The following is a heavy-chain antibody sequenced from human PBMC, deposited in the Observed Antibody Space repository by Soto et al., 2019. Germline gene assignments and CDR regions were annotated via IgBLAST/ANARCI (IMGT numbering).Heavy chain of an antibody. CDR1: GFTFSSYG. J-gene: IGHJ6*02. CDR2: ISYDGSNK. V-gene: IGHV3-30*18. Sequence: SLRLSCAASGFTFSSYGLHWVRLAPGKGLEWVAVISYDGSNKYYADSVKGRFTISRDNSKNTLYLQMNSLSAEDTAVYYCTKDNVRHVWSVAAPNGRDYYYYYGMDVWGQGTTVTVSS. D-gene: IGHD6-6*01. CDR3: TKDNVRHVWSVAAPNGRDYYYYYGMDV.